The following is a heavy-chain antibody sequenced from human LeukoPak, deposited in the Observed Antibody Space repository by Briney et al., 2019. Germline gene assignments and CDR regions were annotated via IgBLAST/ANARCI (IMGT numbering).Heavy chain of an antibody. J-gene: IGHJ4*01. D-gene: IGHD3-3*01. CDR3: AKRTFRFFELVIAFGH. CDR1: GYTFTGYY. V-gene: IGHV1-2*02. CDR2: INPNSGGT. Sequence: GASVKVSCKASGYTFTGYYMHWVRQAPGQGLEWMGWINPNSGGTNYAQKFQGRVTMTRDTSISTAYMELSRLRSDDTAVYYCAKRTFRFFELVIAFGHLGQGTLVTVSS.